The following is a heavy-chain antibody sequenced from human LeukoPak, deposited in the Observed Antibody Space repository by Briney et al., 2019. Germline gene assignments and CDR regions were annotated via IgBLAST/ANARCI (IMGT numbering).Heavy chain of an antibody. V-gene: IGHV1-69*13. CDR1: GGTFISYA. J-gene: IGHJ6*02. Sequence: SVKVSCKASGGTFISYAISWVRQAPGQGLEWMGGIIPIFGTANYAQKFQGRVTITADESTSTAYMELSSLRSEDTAVYYCASGVVPAAPSKYYYYYYGMDVWGQGTTVTVSS. D-gene: IGHD2-2*01. CDR2: IIPIFGTA. CDR3: ASGVVPAAPSKYYYYYYGMDV.